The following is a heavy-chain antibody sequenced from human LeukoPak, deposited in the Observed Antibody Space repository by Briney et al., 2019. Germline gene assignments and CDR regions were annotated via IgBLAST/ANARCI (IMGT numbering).Heavy chain of an antibody. J-gene: IGHJ6*02. CDR2: IIPIFGTA. Sequence: SVTVSCTASGGTFSSYAISWVRQAPGQGLEWMGGIIPIFGTANYAQKFQGRVTITADESTSTAYMELSSLRSEDTAVYYCASAYSSSSSGNYYYYGMDVWGQGTTVTVSS. D-gene: IGHD6-6*01. CDR1: GGTFSSYA. V-gene: IGHV1-69*01. CDR3: ASAYSSSSSGNYYYYGMDV.